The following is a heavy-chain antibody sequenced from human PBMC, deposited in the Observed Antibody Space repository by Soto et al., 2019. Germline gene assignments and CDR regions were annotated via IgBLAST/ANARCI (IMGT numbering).Heavy chain of an antibody. D-gene: IGHD6-13*01. V-gene: IGHV3-9*01. CDR1: VFTFDDDA. CDR3: AKALYGSSSRPIDY. CDR2: ITWNSGYI. Sequence: GGALRLSCADSVFTFDDDAMHWVRQAPGKGLEWVSCITWNSGYIGYADSVKGRFTISRDNANNSLYLQMNSLKPEDTAFYYCAKALYGSSSRPIDYWGQGTLVTVSS. J-gene: IGHJ4*02.